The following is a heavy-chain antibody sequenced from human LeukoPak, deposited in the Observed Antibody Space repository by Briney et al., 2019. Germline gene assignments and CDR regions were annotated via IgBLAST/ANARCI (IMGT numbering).Heavy chain of an antibody. D-gene: IGHD2-2*01. V-gene: IGHV4-34*01. CDR3: ARLRYCSSTSCP. Sequence: SETLSLTCAVYGGSFSGYYWSWIRQPPGMGLEWIGEINHSESTNYNPSLKSRVTISVDTSKNQFSLKLSSVTAADTAVYYCARLRYCSSTSCPWGQGTLVTVSS. J-gene: IGHJ5*02. CDR2: INHSEST. CDR1: GGSFSGYY.